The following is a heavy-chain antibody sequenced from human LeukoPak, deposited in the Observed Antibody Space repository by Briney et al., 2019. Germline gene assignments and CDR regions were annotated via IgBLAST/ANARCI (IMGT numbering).Heavy chain of an antibody. V-gene: IGHV3-21*01. CDR3: ARAPTPSRDGAFDI. J-gene: IGHJ3*02. CDR1: GFTFNQFG. D-gene: IGHD5-24*01. CDR2: ISSSSSYI. Sequence: GGSLRLSCAASGFTFNQFGMNWVRQAPGKGLEWVSSISSSSSYIYYADSVKGRFTIPRDNAKNSLYLQMNSLRAEDTAVYYCARAPTPSRDGAFDIWGQGTMVTVSS.